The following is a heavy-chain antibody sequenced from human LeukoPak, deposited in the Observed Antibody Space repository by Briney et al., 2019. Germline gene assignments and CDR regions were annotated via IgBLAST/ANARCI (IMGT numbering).Heavy chain of an antibody. CDR2: INWNGGST. D-gene: IGHD3-9*01. V-gene: IGHV3-20*04. Sequence: GGSPRLSCAASGFTFDDYGMSWVRQAPGKGLEWVSGINWNGGSTGYADSVKGRFTISRDNAKNSLYLQMNSLRAEDTAVYYCARDATPTYDILTGYPIDYWGQGTLVTVSS. J-gene: IGHJ4*02. CDR1: GFTFDDYG. CDR3: ARDATPTYDILTGYPIDY.